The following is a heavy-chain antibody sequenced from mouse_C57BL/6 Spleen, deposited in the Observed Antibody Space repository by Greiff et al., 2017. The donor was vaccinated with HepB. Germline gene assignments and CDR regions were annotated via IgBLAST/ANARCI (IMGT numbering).Heavy chain of an antibody. Sequence: EVKLMESGPGLVKPSQSLSLTCSVTGYSITSGYYWNWIRQFPGNKLEWMGYISYDGSNNYNPSLKNRISITRDTSKNQFFLKLNSVTTEDTATYYCAREGNYGRPRYFDVWGTGTTVTVSS. D-gene: IGHD1-1*01. CDR3: AREGNYGRPRYFDV. CDR2: ISYDGSN. CDR1: GYSITSGYY. J-gene: IGHJ1*03. V-gene: IGHV3-6*01.